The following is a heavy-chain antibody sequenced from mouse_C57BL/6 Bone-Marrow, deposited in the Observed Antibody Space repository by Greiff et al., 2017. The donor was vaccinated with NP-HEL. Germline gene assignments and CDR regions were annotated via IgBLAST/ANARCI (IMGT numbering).Heavy chain of an antibody. V-gene: IGHV5-12*01. CDR3: ARREGSYYFDY. Sequence: EVKVVESGGGLVQPGGSLKLSCAASGFTFSDYYMYWVRQTPEKRLEWVAYISNGGGSTYYPDTVKGRFTISRDNAKNTLYLQMSRLKSEDTAMYYCARREGSYYFDYWGQGTTLTVSS. J-gene: IGHJ2*01. CDR2: ISNGGGST. CDR1: GFTFSDYY.